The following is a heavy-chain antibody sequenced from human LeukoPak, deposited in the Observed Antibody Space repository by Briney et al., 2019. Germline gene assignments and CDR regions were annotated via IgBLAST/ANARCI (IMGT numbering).Heavy chain of an antibody. V-gene: IGHV3-74*03. Sequence: GGSLRLSCAASGFTFTDYWMHWVRQVAGKGLVWVSRINGDLTNTTYADSVKGRFTISRDNSKNTLYLQMNSLRAEDTAVHYCAKDRVVIEYYYYYMDVWGKGTTVTISS. CDR1: GFTFTDYW. CDR3: AKDRVVIEYYYYYMDV. J-gene: IGHJ6*03. CDR2: INGDLTNT. D-gene: IGHD3-3*01.